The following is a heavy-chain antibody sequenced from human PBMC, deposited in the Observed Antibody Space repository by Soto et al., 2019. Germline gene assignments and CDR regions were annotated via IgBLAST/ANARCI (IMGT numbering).Heavy chain of an antibody. CDR3: ERAVGREDS. D-gene: IGHD3-10*01. CDR1: GYSFTSYW. J-gene: IGHJ5*02. Sequence: GESLKISCKGSGYSFTSYWIGWVRQMPGKGLEWMGIIYPGDSDTRYSPSFQAQVTISADNSISTAYLQRSSVKASDSAMYYCERAVGREDSWGQGTLVTVSA. V-gene: IGHV5-51*01. CDR2: IYPGDSDT.